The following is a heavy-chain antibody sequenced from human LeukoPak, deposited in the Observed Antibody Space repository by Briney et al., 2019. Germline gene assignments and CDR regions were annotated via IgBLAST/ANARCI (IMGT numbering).Heavy chain of an antibody. V-gene: IGHV3-11*05. CDR2: ISSSSSYT. CDR1: GFTFSDYY. CDR3: ARGGYDVARPFDY. D-gene: IGHD5-12*01. J-gene: IGHJ4*02. Sequence: GGSLRLSCAASGFTFSDYYMSWIRQAPGKGLEWVSYISSSSSYTNYADSVKGRFTISRDNAKNSLYLQMNSLRAEDTAVYYCARGGYDVARPFDYWGQGTLVTVSS.